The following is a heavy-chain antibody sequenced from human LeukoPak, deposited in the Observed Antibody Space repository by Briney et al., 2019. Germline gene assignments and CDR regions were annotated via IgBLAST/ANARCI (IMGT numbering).Heavy chain of an antibody. CDR2: ISAYNGNT. CDR1: GYTFTSYG. J-gene: IGHJ4*02. CDR3: ARDRVLSYCSGGSCYFGY. V-gene: IGHV1-18*01. Sequence: ASVKVSCKASGYTFTSYGISWVRQAPGQGLEWMEWISAYNGNTNYAQKLQGRVTMTTDTSTSTAYMELRSLRSDDTAVYYCARDRVLSYCSGGSCYFGYWGQGTLVTVSS. D-gene: IGHD2-15*01.